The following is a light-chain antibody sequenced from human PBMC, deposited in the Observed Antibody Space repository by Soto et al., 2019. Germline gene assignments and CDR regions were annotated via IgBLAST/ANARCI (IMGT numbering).Light chain of an antibody. Sequence: QSALTQPASVSGSPGQSITIACTGTSSDVGAYDYVSWYQQHPGKAPKLMIYEVSNRPSGVSTRFSGSKSDNTASLTISGLQTEDEADYYCSSYTRRTTWVFGGGTKVTVL. V-gene: IGLV2-14*01. CDR2: EVS. J-gene: IGLJ3*02. CDR1: SSDVGAYDY. CDR3: SSYTRRTTWV.